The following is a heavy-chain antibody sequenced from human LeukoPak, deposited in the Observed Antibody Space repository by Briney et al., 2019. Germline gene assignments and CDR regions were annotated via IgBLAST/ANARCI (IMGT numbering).Heavy chain of an antibody. V-gene: IGHV3-7*01. CDR3: ARGYYDFWSGYLFYDAFDI. D-gene: IGHD3-3*01. CDR2: IKQDGSEK. Sequence: PGGSLRLSCAASGFTFSSYWMSWVRQAPGKGLEWVANIKQDGSEKYYVDSVKGRFTISRDNAKNSLCLQMNSLRAEDTAVYYCARGYYDFWSGYLFYDAFDIWGQGTMVTVSS. CDR1: GFTFSSYW. J-gene: IGHJ3*02.